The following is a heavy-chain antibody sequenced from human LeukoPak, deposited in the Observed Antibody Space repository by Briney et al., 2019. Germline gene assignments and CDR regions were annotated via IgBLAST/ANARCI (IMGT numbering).Heavy chain of an antibody. CDR1: GGTFSSYA. CDR3: ARVHYDKGYGY. J-gene: IGHJ4*02. CDR2: IIPIFGTA. Sequence: ASVKVSCKASGGTFSSYAISWVRQAPGQGLEWMGGIIPIFGTANYAQKFQGRVTITADESTSTAYMELSSQRSEDTAVYYCARVHYDKGYGYWGQGTLVTVSS. V-gene: IGHV1-69*13. D-gene: IGHD3-22*01.